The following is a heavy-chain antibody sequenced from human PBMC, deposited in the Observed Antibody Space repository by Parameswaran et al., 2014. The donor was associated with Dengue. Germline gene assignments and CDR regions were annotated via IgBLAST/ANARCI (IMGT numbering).Heavy chain of an antibody. V-gene: IGHV2-26*01. D-gene: IGHD5-18*01. J-gene: IGHJ3*01. CDR2: ISSSDEK. Sequence: RWIRQPPGKAPEWLAHISSSDEKFYNRFLQSRVSISKDTSKGQVVLDMTYMGPVDTATYWCARSLTYSRNFDVGAFDFWGQGTMVTVSS. CDR3: ARSLTYSRNFDVGAFDF.